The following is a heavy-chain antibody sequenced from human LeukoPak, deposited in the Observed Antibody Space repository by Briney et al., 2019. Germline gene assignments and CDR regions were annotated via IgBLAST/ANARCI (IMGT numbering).Heavy chain of an antibody. D-gene: IGHD2-2*03. CDR1: GYTLTELS. CDR2: FDPEDGET. J-gene: IGHJ4*02. CDR3: APWFELDIG. V-gene: IGHV1-24*01. Sequence: ASVKVSCKVSGYTLTELSMHWVRQAPGKGLEWMGGFDPEDGETIYAQKFQGRVTVTEDTPTDTAYMELSSLRSEDTAVYYCAPWFELDIGWGQGTLVTVSS.